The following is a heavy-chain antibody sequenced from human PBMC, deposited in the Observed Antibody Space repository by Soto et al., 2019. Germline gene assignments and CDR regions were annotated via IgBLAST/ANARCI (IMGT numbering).Heavy chain of an antibody. CDR1: GFTFSDRY. Sequence: GGSLRLSCVASGFTFSDRYMDWVRQAPGKGLEWVGRTKNKANSYTTEYAASVKGRFTISRDYSRDSVYLQMNSLKTDDTAVYYCTIEGAYPGPDFDYWGQGTLVTVSS. CDR3: TIEGAYPGPDFDY. J-gene: IGHJ4*02. CDR2: TKNKANSYTT. V-gene: IGHV3-72*01. D-gene: IGHD3-16*01.